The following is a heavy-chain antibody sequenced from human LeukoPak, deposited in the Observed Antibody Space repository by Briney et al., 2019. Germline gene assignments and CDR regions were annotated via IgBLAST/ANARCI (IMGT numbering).Heavy chain of an antibody. D-gene: IGHD6-19*01. CDR1: GFTFSSYA. Sequence: GSLRLFCAASGFTFSSYAMSWVRQAPGKGLEWVSAISGSGTSTYYADSVKGRFTISRDNSKNTLYLQMNSLRAEDMAVYYCAKSSGWYVYYFDYWGQGTLVTVSS. CDR3: AKSSGWYVYYFDY. CDR2: ISGSGTST. V-gene: IGHV3-23*01. J-gene: IGHJ4*02.